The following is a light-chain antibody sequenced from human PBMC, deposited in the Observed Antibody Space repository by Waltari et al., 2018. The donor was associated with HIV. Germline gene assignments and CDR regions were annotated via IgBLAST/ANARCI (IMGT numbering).Light chain of an antibody. Sequence: QLVLTQSPSASASPGASVKLTCTLTAAHRTYAIALHPEQPVKGPRYMMKLNSDGGRTKGDGIPDRFYGSSSGTGRYLTISSLQSEDEADYYCQTWGTGVQVFGGGTTLTVL. J-gene: IGLJ3*02. CDR3: QTWGTGVQV. CDR1: AAHRTYA. V-gene: IGLV4-69*01. CDR2: LNSDGGR.